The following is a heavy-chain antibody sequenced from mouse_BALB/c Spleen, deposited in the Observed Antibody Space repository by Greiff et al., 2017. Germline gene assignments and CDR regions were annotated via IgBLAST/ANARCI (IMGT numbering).Heavy chain of an antibody. V-gene: IGHV1-69*02. CDR3: TRYYGYFDY. CDR1: GYTFTSYW. Sequence: VQLQQPGAELVRPGASVKLSCKASGYTFTSYWINWVKQRPGQGLEWIGNIYPSDSYTNYNQKFKDKATLTVDKSSSTAYMHLSSPTSEDSAVYYFTRYYGYFDYWGQGTTLTVSS. D-gene: IGHD1-1*01. J-gene: IGHJ2*01. CDR2: IYPSDSYT.